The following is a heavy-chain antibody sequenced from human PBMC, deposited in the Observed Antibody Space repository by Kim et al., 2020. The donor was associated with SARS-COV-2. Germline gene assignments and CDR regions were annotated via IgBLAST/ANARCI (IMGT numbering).Heavy chain of an antibody. Sequence: GGSLRLSCAASGFTLSLYGMSWVRQAPGKGLEWVSGISGSGGTTYYADSVKGRSTISRDNAKEVLYLQMDNLRGEDTAVYYCAKHRGYDSPPLEHWGQGT. J-gene: IGHJ4*02. V-gene: IGHV3-23*01. CDR2: ISGSGGTT. CDR1: GFTLSLYG. CDR3: AKHRGYDSPPLEH. D-gene: IGHD6-25*01.